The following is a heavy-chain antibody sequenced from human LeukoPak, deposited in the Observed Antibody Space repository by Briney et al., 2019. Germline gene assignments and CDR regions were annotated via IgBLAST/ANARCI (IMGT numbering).Heavy chain of an antibody. CDR3: ARRRGGYYYDSSGYLTL. J-gene: IGHJ4*02. D-gene: IGHD3-22*01. CDR2: IYYSGST. Sequence: SETLSLTCTVSGGSISSSYYYWGWIRPPPGKGLEWIGSIYYSGSTYYNPSLKSRVTISVDTSKNQFSLKLSSVTAADTAVYYCARRRGGYYYDSSGYLTLWGQGTLVTVSS. CDR1: GGSISSSYYY. V-gene: IGHV4-39*01.